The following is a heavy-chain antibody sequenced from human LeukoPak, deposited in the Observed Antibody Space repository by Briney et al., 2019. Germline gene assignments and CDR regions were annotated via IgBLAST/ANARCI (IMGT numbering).Heavy chain of an antibody. CDR3: AKGGDIVVVVAAGNAFDY. J-gene: IGHJ4*02. Sequence: GGSLRLSCAASGFTFSNYGMSWVRQAPGKGLEWVSAISGSGGSTYYADSVKGRFTISRDNSKNTLYLQMNSLRAEDTAVYYCAKGGDIVVVVAAGNAFDYWGQGTLVTVSS. CDR2: ISGSGGST. V-gene: IGHV3-23*01. D-gene: IGHD2-15*01. CDR1: GFTFSNYG.